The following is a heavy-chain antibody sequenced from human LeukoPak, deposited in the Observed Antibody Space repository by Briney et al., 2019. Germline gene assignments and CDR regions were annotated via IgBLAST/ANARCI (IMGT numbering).Heavy chain of an antibody. Sequence: ASVKVSCKASGYTFTSYGISWVRQAPGQGLEWMGWISACNGNTNYAQKLQGRVTMTTDTSTSTAYMELRSLRSDDTAVYYCARDPYYDSSGYTYFDYWGQGTLVTVSS. CDR2: ISACNGNT. V-gene: IGHV1-18*01. D-gene: IGHD3-22*01. J-gene: IGHJ4*02. CDR1: GYTFTSYG. CDR3: ARDPYYDSSGYTYFDY.